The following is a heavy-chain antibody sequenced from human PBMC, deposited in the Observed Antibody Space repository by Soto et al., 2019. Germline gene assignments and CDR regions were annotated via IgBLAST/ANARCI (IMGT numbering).Heavy chain of an antibody. CDR2: ISAYNGNT. CDR3: ARTDIAVGGDAFHI. J-gene: IGHJ3*02. CDR1: GYTFTSYG. Sequence: ASVKVSCKASGYTFTSYGISWVRQAPGQGLEWMGWISAYNGNTNYAQKLQGRVTMTTDTSTSTAYMELRSLRSDDTAVYYCARTDIAVGGDAFHIWGQGTMVTVSS. D-gene: IGHD6-19*01. V-gene: IGHV1-18*01.